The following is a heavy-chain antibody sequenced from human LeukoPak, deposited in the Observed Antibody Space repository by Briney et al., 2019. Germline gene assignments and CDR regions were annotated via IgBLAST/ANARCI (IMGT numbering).Heavy chain of an antibody. V-gene: IGHV4-34*01. CDR2: INHSGST. Sequence: SETLSLTCAVYGGSLSGYYWSWIRQPPGKGLEWIGEINHSGSTNYNPSLKSRVTISVDTSKNQFSLKLSSVTAADTAVYYCASRERRYDSSGYYRVFDYWGQGTLVTVSS. CDR3: ASRERRYDSSGYYRVFDY. CDR1: GGSLSGYY. J-gene: IGHJ4*02. D-gene: IGHD3-22*01.